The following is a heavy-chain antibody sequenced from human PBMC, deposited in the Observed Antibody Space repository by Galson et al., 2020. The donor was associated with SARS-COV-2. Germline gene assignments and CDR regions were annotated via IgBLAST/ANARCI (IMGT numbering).Heavy chain of an antibody. CDR2: ISSNGGST. CDR1: GFTFSSYA. V-gene: IGHV3-64D*09. J-gene: IGHJ6*02. Sequence: GGSLRLSCSASGFTFSSYAMHWVRQAPGKGLEYVSAISSNGGSTYYADSVKGRFTISRDNSKNTLYLQMSSLRAEDTAVYYCVKAAAAVLVGEYYYYYDGMDVWGQGTTVTVSS. CDR3: VKAAAAVLVGEYYYYYDGMDV. D-gene: IGHD6-13*01.